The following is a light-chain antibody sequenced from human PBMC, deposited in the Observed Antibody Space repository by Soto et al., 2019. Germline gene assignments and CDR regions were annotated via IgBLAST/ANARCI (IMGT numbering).Light chain of an antibody. CDR1: TSNIGTNT. CDR2: SDT. J-gene: IGLJ1*01. Sequence: QSVLTQPPSASGTPGQRVTISCSGSTSNIGTNTVNWYQQLTGSAPKLLIYSDTQRPSGVPDRFSGSKSGTSASLAISGLQSEDEADYYCAAWDDSLNGYVFGTGPKLTVL. CDR3: AAWDDSLNGYV. V-gene: IGLV1-44*01.